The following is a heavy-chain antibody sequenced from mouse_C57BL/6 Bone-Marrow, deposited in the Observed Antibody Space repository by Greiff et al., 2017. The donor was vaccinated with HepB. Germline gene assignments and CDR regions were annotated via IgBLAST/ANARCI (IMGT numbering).Heavy chain of an antibody. CDR2: INPNNGGT. J-gene: IGHJ2*01. Sequence: EVQLQQSGPELVKPGASVKISCKASGYTFTDYYMNWVKQSHGKSLEWIGDINPNNGGTSYNQKFKGKATVTVDKSSSTAYMELRSLTSEDSAVYYCAADGYNYFDYWGKGTTRTVSS. CDR1: GYTFTDYY. CDR3: AADGYNYFDY. D-gene: IGHD2-3*01. V-gene: IGHV1-26*01.